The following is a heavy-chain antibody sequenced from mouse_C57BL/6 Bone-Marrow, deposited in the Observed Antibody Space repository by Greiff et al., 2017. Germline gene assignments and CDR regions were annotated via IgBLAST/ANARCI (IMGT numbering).Heavy chain of an antibody. J-gene: IGHJ4*01. CDR1: GYAFSSYW. D-gene: IGHD1-1*01. CDR3: ARKGGELRPVATGHYAMDY. CDR2: IYPGDGDT. V-gene: IGHV1-80*01. Sequence: QVQLKESGAELVKPGASVKISCKASGYAFSSYWMNWVKQRPGKGLEWIGQIYPGDGDTNYNGKFKGKATLTADKSSSTAYMQLSSLTSEDSAVYFCARKGGELRPVATGHYAMDYWGQGTSVTVSS.